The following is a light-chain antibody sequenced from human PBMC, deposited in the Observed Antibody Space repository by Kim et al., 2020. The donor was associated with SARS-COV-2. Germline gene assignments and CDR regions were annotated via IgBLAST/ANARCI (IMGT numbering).Light chain of an antibody. Sequence: SYELTQPPSVSVSTGQTASITCSGDKLGDKYACWYQQKPGQSPVLVIYQDSKRPSGIPERFSGSNSGNTATLTISGTQAMDEADYYCQAWDSGTAGFGGGTQLTVL. V-gene: IGLV3-1*01. CDR1: KLGDKY. CDR2: QDS. CDR3: QAWDSGTAG. J-gene: IGLJ2*01.